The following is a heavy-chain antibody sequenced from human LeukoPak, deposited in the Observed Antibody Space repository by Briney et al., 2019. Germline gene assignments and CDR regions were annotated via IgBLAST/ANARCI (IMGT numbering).Heavy chain of an antibody. J-gene: IGHJ4*02. V-gene: IGHV3-7*01. D-gene: IGHD6-19*01. CDR3: ARTGGSSGWYSPALLKYYFDY. CDR2: IKQDGNEK. Sequence: GGSLRLSCAASGFTFSSYWMSWVRQAPGKGLEWVAKIKQDGNEKYYVDSVKGRFSISRDNAKNSLYLQMNSLRAEDTAVYYCARTGGSSGWYSPALLKYYFDYWGQGTLVTVSS. CDR1: GFTFSSYW.